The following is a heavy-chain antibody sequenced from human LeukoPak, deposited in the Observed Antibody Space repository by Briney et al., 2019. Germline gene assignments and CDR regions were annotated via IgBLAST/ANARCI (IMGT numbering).Heavy chain of an antibody. CDR3: ARDLWTFWSGYYWAY. CDR2: INPNSGGT. D-gene: IGHD3-3*01. Sequence: ASVKVSCKASGYTFTRYYMHWVRQAPGQGLEWMGWINPNSGGTNYAQQLQGRVTMSRDTSNSTAYIELSRLRSDDTAVYYCARDLWTFWSGYYWAYWGQGTLVTVSS. J-gene: IGHJ4*02. V-gene: IGHV1-2*02. CDR1: GYTFTRYY.